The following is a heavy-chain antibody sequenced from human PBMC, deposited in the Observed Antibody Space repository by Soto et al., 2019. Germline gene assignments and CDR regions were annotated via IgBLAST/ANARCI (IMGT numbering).Heavy chain of an antibody. D-gene: IGHD4-17*01. V-gene: IGHV3-30-3*01. CDR2: ISSDGSKK. CDR3: ARDMGYSTGTYFEY. Sequence: QVHLVESGGGVVQPGRSLRLSCAASGFTFSSHSMHWVRQAPGKGLEWVAVISSDGSKKYYADSVKGRSTIPRDNSKNTLNLQMNRLRAEDTAVYYCARDMGYSTGTYFEYWGQGTLVTVSS. CDR1: GFTFSSHS. J-gene: IGHJ4*02.